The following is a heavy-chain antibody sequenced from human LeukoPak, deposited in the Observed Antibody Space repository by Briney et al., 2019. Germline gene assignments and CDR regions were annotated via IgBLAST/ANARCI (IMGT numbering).Heavy chain of an antibody. CDR3: ATVRDIVVGGGPYYFDY. V-gene: IGHV1-2*02. Sequence: ASVKVSCKASGYTFIGYYLHRVRQAPGQGLEWMGWINPHNGDTNYAQKFQGRVTMTRDTSITTAYMDLSRLKSDDTAVYYCATVRDIVVGGGPYYFDYWGQGTLVTVSS. CDR1: GYTFIGYY. D-gene: IGHD2-21*01. CDR2: INPHNGDT. J-gene: IGHJ4*02.